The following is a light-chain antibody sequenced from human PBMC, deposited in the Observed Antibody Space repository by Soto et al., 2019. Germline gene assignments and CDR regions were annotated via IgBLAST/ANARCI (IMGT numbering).Light chain of an antibody. CDR2: GNT. CDR3: QSYDKSLSGLYV. J-gene: IGLJ1*01. CDR1: SSNIGAGYD. Sequence: QSVLTQPPSASGTPGQRLTISCTGTSSNIGAGYDVRWYEQLPGTAPKLLIYGNTNRPSGVPDRFSASKSGTSASLAIAGLQPEDEADYYCQSYDKSLSGLYVFGTGTKVTVL. V-gene: IGLV1-40*01.